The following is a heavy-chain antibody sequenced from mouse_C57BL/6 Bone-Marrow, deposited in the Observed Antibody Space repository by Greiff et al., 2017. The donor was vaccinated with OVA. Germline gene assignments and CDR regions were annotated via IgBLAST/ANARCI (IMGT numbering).Heavy chain of an antibody. V-gene: IGHV1-50*01. CDR3: ASPHYYGSDY. CDR2: IDPSDSYT. CDR1: GYTFTSYW. D-gene: IGHD1-1*01. Sequence: QVQLQQPGAELVKPGASVKLSCKASGYTFTSYWMQWVKQRPGQGLEWIGEIDPSDSYTNYNQKFKGKATLTVDTSSSTAYMQLSSLTSEDSAVYYCASPHYYGSDYWGQGTTLTVSS. J-gene: IGHJ2*01.